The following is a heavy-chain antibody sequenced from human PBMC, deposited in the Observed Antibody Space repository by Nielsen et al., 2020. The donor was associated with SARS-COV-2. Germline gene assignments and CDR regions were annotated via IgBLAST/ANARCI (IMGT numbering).Heavy chain of an antibody. D-gene: IGHD5-12*01. V-gene: IGHV1-69*06. CDR2: IIPIFGTA. CDR1: GGTFSSYA. Sequence: SVKVSCKASGGTFSSYAISWVRQAPGQGLEWMGGIIPIFGTANYAQKFQGRVTITADKSTSTAYMELSSLRSEDTAVYYCARAESGYDYYFDYWGQGTLVTVSS. J-gene: IGHJ4*02. CDR3: ARAESGYDYYFDY.